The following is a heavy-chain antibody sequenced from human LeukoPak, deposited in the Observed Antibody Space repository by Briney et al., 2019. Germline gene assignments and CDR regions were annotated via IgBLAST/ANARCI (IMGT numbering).Heavy chain of an antibody. V-gene: IGHV4-59*01. Sequence: PSETLSLTCTVSGGSISSYYWSWIRQPPGKGLEWIGYIYYSGSTNYNPSIKSRVTISVDTSKNQFSLKLSSVTAADTAVYYCASSYDILTGYYKGLWFDPWGQGTLVTVSS. J-gene: IGHJ5*02. D-gene: IGHD3-9*01. CDR1: GGSISSYY. CDR2: IYYSGST. CDR3: ASSYDILTGYYKGLWFDP.